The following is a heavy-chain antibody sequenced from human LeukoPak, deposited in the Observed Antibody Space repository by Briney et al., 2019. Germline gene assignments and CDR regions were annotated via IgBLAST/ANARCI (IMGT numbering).Heavy chain of an antibody. CDR1: AFTFSTYA. CDR2: ISSGGGTT. J-gene: IGHJ6*02. D-gene: IGHD2-2*01. CDR3: ANAVCTTSSCSGFYGMDD. V-gene: IGHV3-23*01. Sequence: QPGGSLRLSCAASAFTFSTYAMNWVRQAPGKGLEWVSSISSGGGTTYYADSVKGRFTISRDNSKNTLYLQMNSLRPEDTAMYYCANAVCTTSSCSGFYGMDDWGQGTTVAVSS.